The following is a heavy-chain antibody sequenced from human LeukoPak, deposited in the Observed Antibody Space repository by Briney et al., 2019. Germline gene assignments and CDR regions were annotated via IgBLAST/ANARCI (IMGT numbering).Heavy chain of an antibody. V-gene: IGHV3-23*01. Sequence: GGSLRLSCAASGFTFSSYAMSWVRQVPGKGLEWVSAISGSGGSTYYADSVKGRFTISRDNSKNTLYLQMNSLRAEDTAVYYCARDRPYYYGSGSYCDYWGQGTLVTVSS. CDR1: GFTFSSYA. CDR3: ARDRPYYYGSGSYCDY. D-gene: IGHD3-10*01. CDR2: ISGSGGST. J-gene: IGHJ4*02.